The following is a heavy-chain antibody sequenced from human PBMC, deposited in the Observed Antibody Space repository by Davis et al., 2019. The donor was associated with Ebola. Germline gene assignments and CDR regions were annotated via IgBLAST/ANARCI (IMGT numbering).Heavy chain of an antibody. V-gene: IGHV1-18*01. CDR1: GYTFTSYG. J-gene: IGHJ4*02. D-gene: IGHD2-21*01. Sequence: ASVKVSCKASGYTFTSYGIHWMRQAPGQGLEWMGWIAAYNFKTHYAQKFQDRATMTIDPYTSTAYMELRGLRSDDTAIYYCARDLCGGDCYSGGFDSWGQGTLVSVSS. CDR3: ARDLCGGDCYSGGFDS. CDR2: IAAYNFKT.